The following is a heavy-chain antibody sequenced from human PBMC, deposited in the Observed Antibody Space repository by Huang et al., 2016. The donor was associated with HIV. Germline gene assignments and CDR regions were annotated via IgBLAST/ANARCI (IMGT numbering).Heavy chain of an antibody. Sequence: EVQLVESGGGLVQPGGSLRLSCAASGFTFSSYWMHWVRQAPGKGRVWVARINRGGSSSGYADSVKGRFTSSRDNAKNTLYLQMNSLRAEDTAVYYCVRDPRIQSWLNYFDYWGQGTLVSVSS. CDR2: INRGGSSS. CDR3: VRDPRIQSWLNYFDY. V-gene: IGHV3-74*01. CDR1: GFTFSSYW. J-gene: IGHJ4*02. D-gene: IGHD3-22*01.